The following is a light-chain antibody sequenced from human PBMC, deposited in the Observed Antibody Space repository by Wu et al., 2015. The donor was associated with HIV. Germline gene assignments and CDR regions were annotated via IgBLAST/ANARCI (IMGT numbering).Light chain of an antibody. V-gene: IGKV1-5*03. CDR3: QQYNSYPYI. Sequence: DIQMTQSPSTLSASVGDRVTITCRASQSISNWLAWYQQKPGKAPKLLIYKASNVERGVPSRFSGSGSGTEFTLTISSLQPDDFATYYCQQYNSYPYIFGQGTKLQIK. J-gene: IGKJ2*01. CDR1: QSISNW. CDR2: KAS.